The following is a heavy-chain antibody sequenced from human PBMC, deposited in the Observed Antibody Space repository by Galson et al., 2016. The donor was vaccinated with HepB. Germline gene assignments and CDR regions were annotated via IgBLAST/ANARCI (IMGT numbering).Heavy chain of an antibody. CDR1: GESFSGNY. CDR2: MNHRGSS. CDR3: ARSTIMLTGPDGVFDY. D-gene: IGHD3-9*01. V-gene: IGHV4-34*01. Sequence: SETLSLTCAVYGESFSGNYWSWIRQPPGKGLEWIGEMNHRGSSNYNPSLKRRVTISVDTSKNQFSLSLTSVTAADTAAYYCARSTIMLTGPDGVFDYWGQGTPVTVSS. J-gene: IGHJ4*02.